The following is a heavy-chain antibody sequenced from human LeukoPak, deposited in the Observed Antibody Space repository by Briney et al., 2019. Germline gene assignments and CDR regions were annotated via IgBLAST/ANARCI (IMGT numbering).Heavy chain of an antibody. V-gene: IGHV4-59*01. Sequence: SETLSLTCTVSGGSISSYYWSWIRQPPGKGLEWIGYIYYSGGTNYNPSLKSRVTISVDTSKNQFSLKLSSVTAADTAVYYCAREYCSGGSCYPDYWGQGTLVTVSS. J-gene: IGHJ4*02. D-gene: IGHD2-15*01. CDR1: GGSISSYY. CDR2: IYYSGGT. CDR3: AREYCSGGSCYPDY.